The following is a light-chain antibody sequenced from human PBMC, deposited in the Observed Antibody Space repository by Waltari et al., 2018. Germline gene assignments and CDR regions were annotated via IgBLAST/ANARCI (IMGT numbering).Light chain of an antibody. Sequence: DIQMTQSPSSLSASVGDRVPITCQASQDISNYLNWYQQKPGKAPKLLIYDASNLETGVPSRFSGSGSGTDFTFTISSLQPEDIATYYCQQYDNLPPLFGPGTKVDIK. CDR1: QDISNY. J-gene: IGKJ3*01. V-gene: IGKV1-33*01. CDR2: DAS. CDR3: QQYDNLPPL.